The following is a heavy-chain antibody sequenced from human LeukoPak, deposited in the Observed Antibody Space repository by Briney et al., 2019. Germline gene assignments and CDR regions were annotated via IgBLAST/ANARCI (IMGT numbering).Heavy chain of an antibody. CDR1: GFSFSTYA. CDR3: ARGGQGYDLNWFDP. Sequence: PGGSLRLSCAASGFSFSTYAMSWVRQAPGKGLEWVSAISGSGGSTYYAGSVKGRFTISRDNSKNTLYLQMNSLRAEDTAVYYCARGGQGYDLNWFDPWGQGTLVTVSS. CDR2: ISGSGGST. V-gene: IGHV3-23*01. D-gene: IGHD3-3*01. J-gene: IGHJ5*02.